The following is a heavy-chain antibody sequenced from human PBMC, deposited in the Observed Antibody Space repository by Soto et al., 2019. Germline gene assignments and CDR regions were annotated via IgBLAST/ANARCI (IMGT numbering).Heavy chain of an antibody. D-gene: IGHD3-10*01. J-gene: IGHJ4*02. Sequence: GGSLRLSCAASGFTFSSYAMSWVRQAPGKGLEWVSAISGSGGSTYYADSVKGRFTISRDNSKNTLYLQMNSLRAEDTAVYYCAKDSSKVRGVIYCFDYWGQGTLVTVSS. CDR2: ISGSGGST. CDR3: AKDSSKVRGVIYCFDY. CDR1: GFTFSSYA. V-gene: IGHV3-23*01.